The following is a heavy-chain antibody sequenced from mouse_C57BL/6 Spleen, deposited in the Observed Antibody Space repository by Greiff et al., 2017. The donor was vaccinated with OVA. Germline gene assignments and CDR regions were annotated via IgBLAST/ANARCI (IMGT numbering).Heavy chain of an antibody. CDR1: GYTFTSYW. CDR2: IHPSDSDT. V-gene: IGHV1-74*01. J-gene: IGHJ1*03. D-gene: IGHD1-1*01. CDR3: AISSSVGARYFDV. Sequence: QVQLKQPGAELVKPGASVKVSCKASGYTFTSYWMHWVKQRPGQGLEWIGRIHPSDSDTNYNQKFKGKATLTVDKSSSTAYMQLSSLTSEDSAVYYCAISSSVGARYFDVWGTGTTVTVSS.